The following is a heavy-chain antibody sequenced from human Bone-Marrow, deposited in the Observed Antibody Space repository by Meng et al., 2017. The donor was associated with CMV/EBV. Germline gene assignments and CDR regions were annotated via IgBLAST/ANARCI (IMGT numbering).Heavy chain of an antibody. CDR1: GGTFSSYA. J-gene: IGHJ4*02. D-gene: IGHD6-19*01. Sequence: SKASGGTFSSYAISWVRQAPGQGLEWMGGIIPIFGTANYAQKFQGRVTITTDESTSTAYMELSSLRSEDTAVYYCAGGVAGTKSFDYWGQGTLVTVSS. CDR2: IIPIFGTA. CDR3: AGGVAGTKSFDY. V-gene: IGHV1-69*05.